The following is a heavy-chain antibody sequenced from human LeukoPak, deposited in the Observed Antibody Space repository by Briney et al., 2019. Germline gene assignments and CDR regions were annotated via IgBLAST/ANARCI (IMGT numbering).Heavy chain of an antibody. CDR3: AREGRYSGSYYDWFDP. J-gene: IGHJ5*02. D-gene: IGHD1-26*01. CDR1: GFTFSSYN. V-gene: IGHV3-48*03. CDR2: ISSSGSTI. Sequence: GGSLRLSCAASGFTFSSYNMNWVRQAPGKGLEWVSYISSSGSTIYYADSVKGRFTISRDNAKNSLYLQMNSLRAEDTAVYYCAREGRYSGSYYDWFDPWGQGTLVTVSS.